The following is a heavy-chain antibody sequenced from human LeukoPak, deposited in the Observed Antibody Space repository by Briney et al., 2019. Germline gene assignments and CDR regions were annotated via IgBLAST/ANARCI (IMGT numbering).Heavy chain of an antibody. D-gene: IGHD4/OR15-4a*01. Sequence: GASMKVSCKASGYTFTGYYIHWVRQAPGQGLEWMGWINPNSGATNYAQKFQGRVTMTRDTSISTAYMELSRLRSDDTAVYYCARPLLWWPQVGYFDYWGQGTLVTVSS. CDR2: INPNSGAT. V-gene: IGHV1-2*02. J-gene: IGHJ4*02. CDR1: GYTFTGYY. CDR3: ARPLLWWPQVGYFDY.